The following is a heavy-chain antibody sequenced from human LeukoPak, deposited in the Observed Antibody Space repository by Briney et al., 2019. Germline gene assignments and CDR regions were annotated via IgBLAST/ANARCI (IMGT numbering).Heavy chain of an antibody. CDR2: ISGSGGST. CDR1: GFTFSSYA. D-gene: IGHD2-15*01. V-gene: IGHV3-23*01. Sequence: GGSLRLSCAASGFTFSSYAMSWVRQAPGKGLEWVSAISGSGGSTYYADSVKGRFTISRDNSKNTLYLQMNSLRAEDTAVYYCTRGGRSFGGMDVWGQGTTVTVSS. J-gene: IGHJ6*02. CDR3: TRGGRSFGGMDV.